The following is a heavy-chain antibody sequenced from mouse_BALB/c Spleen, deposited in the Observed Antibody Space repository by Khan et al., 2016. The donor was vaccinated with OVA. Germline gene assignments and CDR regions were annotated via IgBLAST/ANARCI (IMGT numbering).Heavy chain of an antibody. CDR1: GYSIASDYA. J-gene: IGHJ2*01. D-gene: IGHD1-1*01. V-gene: IGHV3-2*02. Sequence: EVQLQESGPGLVKPSQSLSLTCTVTGYSIASDYAWNWTRQFPGNKLEWMGFISYSGNTNYNPSLKSRISITRDTSKNQFFLQVNSVTSEDTATYYCARVYGGDFDYWGQGTTLTVSS. CDR2: ISYSGNT. CDR3: ARVYGGDFDY.